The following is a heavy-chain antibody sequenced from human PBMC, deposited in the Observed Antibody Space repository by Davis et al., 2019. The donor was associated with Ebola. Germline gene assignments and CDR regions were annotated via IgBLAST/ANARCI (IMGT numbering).Heavy chain of an antibody. V-gene: IGHV1-2*06. D-gene: IGHD1-26*01. CDR3: ARDPPGYSRSFSYDFDY. CDR2: INPNSGGT. Sequence: ASVKVSCKASGYTFTGYYMHWVRQAPGQGLEWMGRINPNSGGTNYAQKFQGRVTMTRDTSISTAYMELSRLRSDDTAVYYCARDPPGYSRSFSYDFDYWGQGTLVTVSS. J-gene: IGHJ4*02. CDR1: GYTFTGYY.